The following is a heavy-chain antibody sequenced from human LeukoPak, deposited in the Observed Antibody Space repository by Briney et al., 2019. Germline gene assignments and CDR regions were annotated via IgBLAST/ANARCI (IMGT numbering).Heavy chain of an antibody. Sequence: GGSLRLSYAASGFTFSSHSMNWVRQAPGKGLEWASYISSSSSTIYYADSVKGRFTISRDNAKNSLYLQMNSLRAEDTAVYYCARGAYHYEDWGQGTLVTVSS. J-gene: IGHJ4*02. CDR3: ARGAYHYED. V-gene: IGHV3-48*01. CDR1: GFTFSSHS. CDR2: ISSSSSTI. D-gene: IGHD3-16*01.